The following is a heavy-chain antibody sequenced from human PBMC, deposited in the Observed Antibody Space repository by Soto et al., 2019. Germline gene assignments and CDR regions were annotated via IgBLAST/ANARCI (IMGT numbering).Heavy chain of an antibody. J-gene: IGHJ4*02. CDR2: ISAYNGNT. D-gene: IGHD3-16*01. V-gene: IGHV1-18*01. CDR3: AREGPSQDYYVFGIYPSATWYTDF. CDR1: GYTFTSYG. Sequence: DSVKVSCKASGYTFTSYGISWVRQAPGQGLEWMGWISAYNGNTNYAQKLQGRVTMTTDTSTSTAYMELRSLRSDDTAVYYCAREGPSQDYYVFGIYPSATWYTDFRCPATLLTL.